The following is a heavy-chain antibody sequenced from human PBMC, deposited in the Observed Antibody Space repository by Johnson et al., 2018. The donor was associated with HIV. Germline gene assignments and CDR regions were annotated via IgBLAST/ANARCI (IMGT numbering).Heavy chain of an antibody. V-gene: IGHV3-23*04. D-gene: IGHD5-18*01. CDR1: GFTFNSYA. J-gene: IGHJ3*02. CDR3: ARGMWIPEIDAIDI. Sequence: EQLVESGGGLVQPGGSLRLSCAASGFTFNSYAMTWVRQAPGKGLQWVSTISGGGSGTYYADSVKGRFTVSRDNAKNSLYLQMNSLRAEDTAMYYCARGMWIPEIDAIDIWGQGTMVTVSS. CDR2: ISGGGSGT.